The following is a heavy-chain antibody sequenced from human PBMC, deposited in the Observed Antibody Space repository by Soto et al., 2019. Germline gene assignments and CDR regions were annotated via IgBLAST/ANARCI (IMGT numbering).Heavy chain of an antibody. D-gene: IGHD6-13*01. V-gene: IGHV4-59*01. CDR1: GGSISSYY. CDR3: ARDTTAEDAFDI. CDR2: IYYSGST. Sequence: XETLALTCTVSGGSISSYYWSWIRQPPGKGLEWIGYIYYSGSTNYNPSLKSRVTISVDTSKNQFSLKLSSVTAADTAVYYCARDTTAEDAFDIWGQGTMVTVSS. J-gene: IGHJ3*02.